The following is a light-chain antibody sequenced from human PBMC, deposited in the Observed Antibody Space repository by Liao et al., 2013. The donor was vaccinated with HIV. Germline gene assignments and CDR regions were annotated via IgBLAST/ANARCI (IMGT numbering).Light chain of an antibody. CDR1: NIGDKS. J-gene: IGLJ3*02. CDR3: QVWDSSSDWV. Sequence: SYELTQPHSVSVATAQTARIPCGGNNIGDKSVHWYQQKPGQAPVLVVYYDTDRPSGIPERFSGSNSGNTATLNISRVEAGDEADYYCQVWDSSSDWVFGGGTKLTVL. V-gene: IGLV3-21*02. CDR2: YDT.